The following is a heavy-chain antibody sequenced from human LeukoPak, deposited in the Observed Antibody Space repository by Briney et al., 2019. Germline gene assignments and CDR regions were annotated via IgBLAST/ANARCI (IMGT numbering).Heavy chain of an antibody. CDR3: ASALTTLEYFQH. Sequence: SETLSLTCTVSGDSISLYYWSWIRQPPGKGLEWIGYIYYTGSTKSNPSLKSRVTISVDTSKDQFSLKLSSVTAADTAVYYCASALTTLEYFQHWGRGTLVTVSS. CDR2: IYYTGST. D-gene: IGHD4-17*01. CDR1: GDSISLYY. V-gene: IGHV4-59*01. J-gene: IGHJ1*01.